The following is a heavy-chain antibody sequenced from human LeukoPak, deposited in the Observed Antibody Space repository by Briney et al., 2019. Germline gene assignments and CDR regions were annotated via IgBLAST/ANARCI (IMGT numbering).Heavy chain of an antibody. CDR1: GGSISSSSYY. J-gene: IGHJ5*02. CDR2: IYYSGST. CDR3: ARDLWFGEEGFDP. V-gene: IGHV4-39*02. Sequence: PSETLSLTCTVSGGSISSSSYYWGWIRQPPGKGLEWIGSIYYSGSTYYNPSLKSRVTISVDTSKNQFSLKLSSVTAADTAVYYCARDLWFGEEGFDPWGQGTLVTVSS. D-gene: IGHD3-10*01.